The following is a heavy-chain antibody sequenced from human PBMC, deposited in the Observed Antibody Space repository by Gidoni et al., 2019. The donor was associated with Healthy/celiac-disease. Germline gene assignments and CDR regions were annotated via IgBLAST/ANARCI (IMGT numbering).Heavy chain of an antibody. CDR2: ISSSSSYT. D-gene: IGHD6-19*01. CDR1: GFPFSDYY. CDR3: ARDIVVGSGWYGGYYGMDV. Sequence: QVQLVESGGGLVKPGGSLRLSCAASGFPFSDYYMSWIRQAPGKGLEWVSYISSSSSYTNYADSVKGRFTISRDNAKNSLYLQMNSLRAEDTAVYYCARDIVVGSGWYGGYYGMDVWGQGTTVTVSS. V-gene: IGHV3-11*06. J-gene: IGHJ6*02.